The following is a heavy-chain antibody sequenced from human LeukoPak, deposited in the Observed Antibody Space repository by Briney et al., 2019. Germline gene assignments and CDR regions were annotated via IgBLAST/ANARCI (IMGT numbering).Heavy chain of an antibody. J-gene: IGHJ4*02. V-gene: IGHV3-9*01. CDR2: IVWNSGSI. CDR3: AKDVGYSSTFTFEY. D-gene: IGHD6-19*01. Sequence: GGSLRLSCTASGFTFDDYAMHWVRQAPGKGLEWVSGIVWNSGSIDYADSVKGRFTISRDNAKNSLYLQMNSLRTEDTALYYCAKDVGYSSTFTFEYWGQGTLVTVSS. CDR1: GFTFDDYA.